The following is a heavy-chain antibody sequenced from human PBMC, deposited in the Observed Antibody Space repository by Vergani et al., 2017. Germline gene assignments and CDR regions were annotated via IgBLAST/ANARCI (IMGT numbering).Heavy chain of an antibody. V-gene: IGHV3-7*01. J-gene: IGHJ4*02. Sequence: EVQLVESGGGLVQPGGSLRLSCAASGFTFSSYWMSWVRQAPGKGLEWVANIKQEESEKYYVDSVKGRFTISRDNAKHSLYLQMNSLRAEDTAVYYCARHGGSGWSLDYWGQGTLVTVSS. CDR1: GFTFSSYW. D-gene: IGHD6-19*01. CDR3: ARHGGSGWSLDY. CDR2: IKQEESEK.